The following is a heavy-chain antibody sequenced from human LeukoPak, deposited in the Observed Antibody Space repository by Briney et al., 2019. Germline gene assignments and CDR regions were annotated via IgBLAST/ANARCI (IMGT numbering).Heavy chain of an antibody. CDR1: GFSFSSHW. CDR2: ISDDGSYT. CDR3: ASFGISWRSSY. Sequence: GGSLRLSCAACGFSFSSHWVHWVRQAPGKGLVWVSRISDDGSYTSNVDSVKGRFTISRDNVNNMLYLHMNSLRAEDTAVYYCASFGISWRSSYWGQGTLVTVSS. D-gene: IGHD2-21*01. V-gene: IGHV3-74*01. J-gene: IGHJ4*02.